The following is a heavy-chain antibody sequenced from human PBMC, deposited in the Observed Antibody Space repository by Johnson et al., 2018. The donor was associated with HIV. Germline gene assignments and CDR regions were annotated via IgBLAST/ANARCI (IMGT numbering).Heavy chain of an antibody. CDR2: IKQGGSEK. D-gene: IGHD7-27*01. V-gene: IGHV3-7*01. J-gene: IGHJ3*02. CDR3: ARDKANWGPSRDVGAFDI. Sequence: VQLVESGGGLVQPGGSLRLSCAASGFTFSTYWMHWVRQAPGKGLEWVAHIKQGGSEKYYVDSVKGRFTISRDNSKNTLYLQMNSLRAEDTAVYYCARDKANWGPSRDVGAFDIWGQGTMVTVSS. CDR1: GFTFSTYW.